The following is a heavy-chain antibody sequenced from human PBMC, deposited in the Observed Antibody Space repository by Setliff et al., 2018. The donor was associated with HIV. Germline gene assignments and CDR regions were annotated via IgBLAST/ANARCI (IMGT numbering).Heavy chain of an antibody. Sequence: PWETLSLTCTVSSDSISPYYWSWIRQPPGRGLEWIGFIYYSGSTSYSPPLKSRVTISVDTSKNQFSLKLKSVTAADTALYYCARLVRGGSGHYFDYWGQGKLVTVSS. J-gene: IGHJ4*02. CDR3: ARLVRGGSGHYFDY. D-gene: IGHD3-10*01. CDR2: IYYSGST. V-gene: IGHV4-59*12. CDR1: SDSISPYY.